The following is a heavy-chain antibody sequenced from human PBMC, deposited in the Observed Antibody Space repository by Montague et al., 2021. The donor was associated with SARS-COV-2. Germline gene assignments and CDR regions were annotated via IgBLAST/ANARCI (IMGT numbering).Heavy chain of an antibody. V-gene: IGHV3-7*01. CDR1: GFTFSSYW. CDR2: IKQDGSEK. Sequence: SMSLSCAASGFTFSSYWMSWVRQAPGKGLEWVANIKQDGSEKYYVDSVKGRFTISRDNAKNSLYLQMNSLRAEDTAVYYCARDGLAVAAAGTDSQYYYYGMDVWGQGTTVTVSS. J-gene: IGHJ6*02. CDR3: ARDGLAVAAAGTDSQYYYYGMDV. D-gene: IGHD6-13*01.